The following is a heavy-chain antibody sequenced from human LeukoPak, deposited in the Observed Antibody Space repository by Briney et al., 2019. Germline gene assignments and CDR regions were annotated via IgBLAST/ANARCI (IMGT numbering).Heavy chain of an antibody. CDR2: IDYSGST. J-gene: IGHJ3*02. Sequence: SETLSLTCTVSGGSISSYYWSSIRQPPGKGLEWLGYIDYSGSTNYNPSLKSRVTISVDTSKNQFSLKLSSVTAADTAVYYCARESILLPPGAFDIWGQGTMVTVSS. CDR3: ARESILLPPGAFDI. D-gene: IGHD3-10*01. CDR1: GGSISSYY. V-gene: IGHV4-59*01.